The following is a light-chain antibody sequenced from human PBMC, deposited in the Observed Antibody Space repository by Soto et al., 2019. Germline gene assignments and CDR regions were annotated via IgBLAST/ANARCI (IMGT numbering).Light chain of an antibody. Sequence: EIVLTQSPGTLSLSPGERATLSCRASQSINNRYLAWYQQKPGQAPRLVIYAASSRATGIPDRFSGSGSGTDFTLTISRLEPEDVAVYYCQQFGSSPGFTFGPGTKVDIK. V-gene: IGKV3-20*01. J-gene: IGKJ3*01. CDR3: QQFGSSPGFT. CDR1: QSINNRY. CDR2: AAS.